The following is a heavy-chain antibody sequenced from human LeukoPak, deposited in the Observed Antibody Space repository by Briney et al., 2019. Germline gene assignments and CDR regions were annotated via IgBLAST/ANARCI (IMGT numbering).Heavy chain of an antibody. CDR2: ISSSSSYI. Sequence: GGSLRLSCAASGFTFSSYSMNWVRQAPGKGLEWVSSISSSSSYIYYADSVKGRFTISRDNAKNSLYLQMNSLRAEDTAVYYCARDWHCSGGSCSSDYWGQGTLVTVSS. V-gene: IGHV3-21*01. CDR1: GFTFSSYS. CDR3: ARDWHCSGGSCSSDY. D-gene: IGHD2-15*01. J-gene: IGHJ4*02.